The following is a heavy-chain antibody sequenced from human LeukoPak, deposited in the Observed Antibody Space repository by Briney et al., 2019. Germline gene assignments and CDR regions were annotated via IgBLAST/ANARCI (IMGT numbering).Heavy chain of an antibody. J-gene: IGHJ3*02. CDR3: AGDSGSSGYGSVDI. CDR2: ISSDDRT. CDR1: GFTVSSNF. D-gene: IGHD3-22*01. Sequence: GGSLRLSCAASGFTVSSNFMSWVRQAPGKGLEWVSVISSDDRTYYTDSVKGRFTISRDNSKNTLYLQMNSLRAEDTAVYYCAGDSGSSGYGSVDIWGHGTMVTVSS. V-gene: IGHV3-53*01.